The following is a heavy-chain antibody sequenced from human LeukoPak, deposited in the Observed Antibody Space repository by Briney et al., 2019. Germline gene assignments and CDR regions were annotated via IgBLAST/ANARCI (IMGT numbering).Heavy chain of an antibody. Sequence: PSETLSLTCTDSGGSISSYYWSWIRQPPGKGLGWIGYIYYSGSTNYNPSLKSRVTISVDTSKNQFSLKLSSVTAADTAVYYCASSLAIWGNYFDYWGQGTLVTVSS. CDR2: IYYSGST. D-gene: IGHD3-16*01. CDR3: ASSLAIWGNYFDY. J-gene: IGHJ4*02. CDR1: GGSISSYY. V-gene: IGHV4-59*01.